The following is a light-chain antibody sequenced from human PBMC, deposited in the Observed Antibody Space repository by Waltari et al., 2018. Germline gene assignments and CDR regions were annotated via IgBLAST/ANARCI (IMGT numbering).Light chain of an antibody. Sequence: DIVMTQSPDSLAVSLGARATIHRKSIQIVISSFNNKNYLTWFQQKAGEPPKLLIYWASTRESGVPDRFSGSGSGTDFTLTISGLQAEDVAVYYCQQYSATPPTFGQGTKVEIK. CDR1: QIVISSFNNKNY. J-gene: IGKJ1*01. CDR3: QQYSATPPT. V-gene: IGKV4-1*01. CDR2: WAS.